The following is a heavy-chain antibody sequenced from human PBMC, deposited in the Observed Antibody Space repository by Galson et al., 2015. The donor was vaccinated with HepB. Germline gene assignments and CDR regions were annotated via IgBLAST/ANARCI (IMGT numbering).Heavy chain of an antibody. J-gene: IGHJ4*02. V-gene: IGHV3-23*01. CDR3: AKGAYFDFWSGYPRGTFYFDY. CDR1: GFTFSSYA. CDR2: ISGSGGST. Sequence: SLRLSCAASGFTFSSYAMSWVRQAPGKGLEWVSLISGSGGSTYYADSVKGRFTISRDNSKNTLYLQMNSLRAEDTAVYYCAKGAYFDFWSGYPRGTFYFDYWGQGTLVTVSS. D-gene: IGHD3-3*01.